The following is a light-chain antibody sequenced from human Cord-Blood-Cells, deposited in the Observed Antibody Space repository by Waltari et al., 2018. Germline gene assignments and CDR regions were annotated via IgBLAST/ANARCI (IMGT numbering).Light chain of an antibody. J-gene: IGLJ1*01. CDR3: AAWDDSLSGYV. Sequence: QSVLTQPPSASGTPGQRVTISCSGSSSNIGSNYVYWYQQLPGTAPKLLIYGNKRRPSGVPARFSGSKSGTSASLAISGLRSEDEADYYCAAWDDSLSGYVFGTGTKVTVL. CDR1: SSNIGSNY. V-gene: IGLV1-47*01. CDR2: GNK.